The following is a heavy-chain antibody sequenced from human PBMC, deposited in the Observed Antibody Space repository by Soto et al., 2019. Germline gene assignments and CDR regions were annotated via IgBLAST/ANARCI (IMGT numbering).Heavy chain of an antibody. CDR1: GFTFSSYA. CDR2: ISGSGSNT. Sequence: PGGSLRLSCVASGFTFSSYAMSWVRQAPGKGLEWVSAISGSGSNTNYADSVKGRFTISRDNSKNTLYLQMNSLRAEDTAVYYCTRDASRDSSARGWFDPWGPGTLVTVSS. J-gene: IGHJ5*02. V-gene: IGHV3-23*01. D-gene: IGHD6-13*01. CDR3: TRDASRDSSARGWFDP.